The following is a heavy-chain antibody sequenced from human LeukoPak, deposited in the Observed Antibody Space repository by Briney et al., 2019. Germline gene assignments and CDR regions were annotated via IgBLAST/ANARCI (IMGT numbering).Heavy chain of an antibody. CDR3: AIELYGSGGYFDF. CDR1: GGSISSHY. J-gene: IGHJ4*02. Sequence: SETLSLTCTVSGGSISSHYWSWIRQPPGKGLEWIGYIYYSGSTNYNPSLKSRVTISVDTSKNQFSLKLSSVTAADTAVYYCAIELYGSGGYFDFWGQGTLVTVSS. CDR2: IYYSGST. V-gene: IGHV4-59*11. D-gene: IGHD3-10*01.